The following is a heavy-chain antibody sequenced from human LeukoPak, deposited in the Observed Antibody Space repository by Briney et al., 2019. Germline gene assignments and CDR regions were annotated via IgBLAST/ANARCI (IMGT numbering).Heavy chain of an antibody. CDR1: GYTFTGYY. CDR2: IIPIFDTT. D-gene: IGHD3-10*01. CDR3: ARSMVRGVIGDY. Sequence: SVKVSCKASGYTFTGYYMHWVRQGPGQGLEWMGGIIPIFDTTNYVQKFQGRVTIIADKSTSTAYMELSSLRSEDTAVYYCARSMVRGVIGDYWGQGTQVTVSS. J-gene: IGHJ4*02. V-gene: IGHV1-69*06.